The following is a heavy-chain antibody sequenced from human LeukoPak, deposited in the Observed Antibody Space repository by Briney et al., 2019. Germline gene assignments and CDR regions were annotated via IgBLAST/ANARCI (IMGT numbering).Heavy chain of an antibody. CDR2: IYSGGST. Sequence: PGGSLRLSCAAFGFTVSSNYMSWVRQAPGKGLEWVSVIYSGGSTYYADSVKGRFTISRDNSKNTLYLQMNSLRAEDTAVYYCARVPPYYYGSGSFPSPNFDYWGQGTLVTVSS. D-gene: IGHD3-10*01. V-gene: IGHV3-66*01. CDR1: GFTVSSNY. CDR3: ARVPPYYYGSGSFPSPNFDY. J-gene: IGHJ4*02.